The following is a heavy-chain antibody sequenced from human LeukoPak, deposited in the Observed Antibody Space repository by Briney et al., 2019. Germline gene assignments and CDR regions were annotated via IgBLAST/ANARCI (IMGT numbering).Heavy chain of an antibody. J-gene: IGHJ4*02. CDR1: GGTFSSYA. Sequence: SVKVSCKASGGTFSSYAISWVRQAPGQGLEWMGGIIPIFGTANYAQKFQGRVTITADESTSTAYMELSSLRSEDTAVYYCARDIVDAAIGAQRFDYWGQGTLVTVSS. CDR3: ARDIVDAAIGAQRFDY. V-gene: IGHV1-69*13. D-gene: IGHD5-18*01. CDR2: IIPIFGTA.